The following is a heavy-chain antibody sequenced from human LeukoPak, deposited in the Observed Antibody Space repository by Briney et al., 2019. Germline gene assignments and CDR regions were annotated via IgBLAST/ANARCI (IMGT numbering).Heavy chain of an antibody. CDR3: VRDLTAMSGY. CDR1: GFTFSSYA. CDR2: IYSDESSI. J-gene: IGHJ4*02. D-gene: IGHD1-14*01. Sequence: GGSLRLSCAASGFTFSSYAMNWIRQAPGKGLVWVSRIYSDESSITYADSVKGRFTISRDNAKNTLYLQMNSLRAEDTAIYYCVRDLTAMSGYWGQGTLVTVSS. V-gene: IGHV3-74*01.